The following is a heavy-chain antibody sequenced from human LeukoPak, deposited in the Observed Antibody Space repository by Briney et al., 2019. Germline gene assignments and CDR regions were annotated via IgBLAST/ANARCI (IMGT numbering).Heavy chain of an antibody. Sequence: PSETLSLTCTVSGGSISSYYWSWIRQPPGKGLEWIGYIYYSGSTNYNPSLKSRVTISVDTSKNQFSLKLSSVTAADTAVYYCARGSTNYDFWSGYYTDYYYYYMDVWGKGTTATVSS. CDR1: GGSISSYY. D-gene: IGHD3-3*01. CDR3: ARGSTNYDFWSGYYTDYYYYYMDV. CDR2: IYYSGST. J-gene: IGHJ6*03. V-gene: IGHV4-59*01.